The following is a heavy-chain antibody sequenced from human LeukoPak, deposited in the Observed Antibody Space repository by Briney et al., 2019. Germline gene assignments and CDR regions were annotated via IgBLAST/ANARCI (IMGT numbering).Heavy chain of an antibody. CDR2: ISVRSNYI. Sequence: GESLRLSCLASGYTFSSYSINWVRQPPGKGVEWVSSISVRSNYIYYADSVRGRFRISRDDARDSLYLQMNSLRAEDTAVYYCVRLRRNSDTSGFYYYYDFWGQGTLVTVSS. CDR1: GYTFSSYS. D-gene: IGHD3-22*01. V-gene: IGHV3-21*01. CDR3: VRLRRNSDTSGFYYYYDF. J-gene: IGHJ4*02.